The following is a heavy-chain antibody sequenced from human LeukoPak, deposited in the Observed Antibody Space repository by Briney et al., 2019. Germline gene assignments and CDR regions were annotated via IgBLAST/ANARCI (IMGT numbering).Heavy chain of an antibody. CDR2: IKQDGSEK. J-gene: IGHJ4*02. Sequence: GGSLRLSCAASGFTFSSYWMSWVREAPGKGLEWVANIKQDGSEKYYVDSVKGRFTISRDNAKNSLYLQMNSLRAEDTAVYYCARDVAALTDYYFEYWGQGTLVTVSS. CDR3: ARDVAALTDYYFEY. D-gene: IGHD2-21*01. V-gene: IGHV3-7*01. CDR1: GFTFSSYW.